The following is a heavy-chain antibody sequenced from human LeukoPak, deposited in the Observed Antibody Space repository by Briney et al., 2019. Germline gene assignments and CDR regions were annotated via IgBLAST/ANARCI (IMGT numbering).Heavy chain of an antibody. CDR1: GKSFSGYY. CDR2: INHTGTT. J-gene: IGHJ6*02. CDR3: ARGRPLFYSDSYYYAMDV. D-gene: IGHD2/OR15-2a*01. V-gene: IGHV4-34*01. Sequence: SETLSLTCAVYGKSFSGYYWSWIRQPPGKGLEWIAEINHTGTTNYNPSLKSRVTISIDTSKNQFSLQLTSVTAADTAVFYCARGRPLFYSDSYYYAMDVWGQGTTVAVSS.